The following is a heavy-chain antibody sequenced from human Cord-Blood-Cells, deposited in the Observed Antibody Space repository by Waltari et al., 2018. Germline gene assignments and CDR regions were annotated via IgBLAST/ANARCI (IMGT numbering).Heavy chain of an antibody. J-gene: IGHJ4*02. CDR1: GGSISSHY. V-gene: IGHV4-59*11. Sequence: QVQLQESGPGLVKPSETLSLTCTVSGGSISSHYWSWIRQPPGKGLEWIGYIYYSGSNNYNPSLKSRVTISVDTSKNQFSLKLSSVTAADTAVYYCARERSSGSYYFDYWGQGTLVTVSS. CDR2: IYYSGSN. D-gene: IGHD1-26*01. CDR3: ARERSSGSYYFDY.